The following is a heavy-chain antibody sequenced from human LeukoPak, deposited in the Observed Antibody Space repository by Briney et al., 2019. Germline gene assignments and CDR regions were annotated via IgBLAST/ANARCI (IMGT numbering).Heavy chain of an antibody. J-gene: IGHJ4*02. Sequence: GGSLRLSCAASGFTFSSYWMSWVRQAPGKGLEWVSYISSSGSTIYYADSVKGRFTISRDNAKNSLYLQMNSLRAEDTAVYYCARARGCSGGSCYFDYWGQGTLVTVSS. D-gene: IGHD2-15*01. CDR1: GFTFSSYW. CDR2: ISSSGSTI. CDR3: ARARGCSGGSCYFDY. V-gene: IGHV3-48*04.